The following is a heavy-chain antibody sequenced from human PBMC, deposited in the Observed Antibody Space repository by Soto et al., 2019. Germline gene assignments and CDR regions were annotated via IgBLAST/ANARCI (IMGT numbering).Heavy chain of an antibody. V-gene: IGHV4-59*01. Sequence: SETLSLTCAVYGGSFSGYSWNWIRQPPGKLLEWIVYIYYIGSTNYNPSLKSRVTISLDTSKNQFSLKLCSVTAAYTAVYYCAREPRQGDGIYYFDSWSQGTLVTVSS. CDR1: GGSFSGYS. CDR3: AREPRQGDGIYYFDS. D-gene: IGHD2-21*02. CDR2: IYYIGST. J-gene: IGHJ4*02.